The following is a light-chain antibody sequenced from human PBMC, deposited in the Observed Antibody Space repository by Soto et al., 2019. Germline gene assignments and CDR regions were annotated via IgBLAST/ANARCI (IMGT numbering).Light chain of an antibody. CDR2: GAS. J-gene: IGKJ3*01. V-gene: IGKV3-20*01. CDR1: QSVSSSY. CDR3: QQYSSPPPEFT. Sequence: EIVLTQSPGTLSVSPGERVTLSCRASQSVSSSYLAWYQQRPGQAPRLLIFGASYRATGIPDRFSGSGSGTDFTLTISRLEPEDFAVYYCQQYSSPPPEFTVGPGTKVDS.